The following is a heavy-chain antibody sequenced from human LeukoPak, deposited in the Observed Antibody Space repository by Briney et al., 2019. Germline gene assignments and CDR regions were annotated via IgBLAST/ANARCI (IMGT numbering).Heavy chain of an antibody. CDR3: ARLLNDGGAFDI. D-gene: IGHD4-23*01. J-gene: IGHJ3*02. Sequence: NPSETLSLTCTVSGGSISSGGYYWSWIRQPPGKGLEWIGYIYYSGSTNYNPSLKSRVTISVDTSKNQFSLKLSSVTAADTAVYYCARLLNDGGAFDIWGQGTLVTVSS. CDR1: GGSISSGGYY. V-gene: IGHV4-61*08. CDR2: IYYSGST.